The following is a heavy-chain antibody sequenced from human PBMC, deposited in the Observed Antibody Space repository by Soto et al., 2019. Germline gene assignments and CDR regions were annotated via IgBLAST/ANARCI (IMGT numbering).Heavy chain of an antibody. V-gene: IGHV3-74*01. Sequence: PGGSLRLSCAASGFTFSSYWMHWVRQAPGKGLVWVSRINSDGSSTSYADSVKGRFTISRDNAKNTLYLQMNSLRAEDMAVYYCARGERGYCSGGSCYSYYYYGMDVWGQGTTVTVSS. J-gene: IGHJ6*02. CDR3: ARGERGYCSGGSCYSYYYYGMDV. CDR2: INSDGSST. D-gene: IGHD2-15*01. CDR1: GFTFSSYW.